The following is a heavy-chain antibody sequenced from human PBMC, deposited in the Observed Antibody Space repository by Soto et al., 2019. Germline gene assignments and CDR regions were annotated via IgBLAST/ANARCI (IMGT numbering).Heavy chain of an antibody. CDR1: GFTFSDAL. J-gene: IGHJ4*02. CDR3: TTDPRRPLPHPLDY. CDR2: IKSKTDGGTT. Sequence: SLRLSCAASGFTFSDALMSWVRQAPGKGLEWVGRIKSKTDGGTTDYAAPVKGRFTISRDDSTNTLYLQMNSLKTEDTALYYCTTDPRRPLPHPLDYPAQRTLVPVSS. V-gene: IGHV3-15*01.